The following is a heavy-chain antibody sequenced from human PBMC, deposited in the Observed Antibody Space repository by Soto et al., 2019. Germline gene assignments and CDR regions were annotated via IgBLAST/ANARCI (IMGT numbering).Heavy chain of an antibody. CDR3: ARAYYYDSSGYSVWYAFDT. J-gene: IGHJ3*02. D-gene: IGHD3-22*01. V-gene: IGHV1-69*01. CDR1: GGTFSSYA. Sequence: QVQLVQSGAEVKKPGSSVKVSCKASGGTFSSYAISWVRQAPGQGLEWMGGIIPIFGTANYAQKFQGRVTITADESTSTAYMELSSLRSEDTAVYYCARAYYYDSSGYSVWYAFDTWGQGTMVTVSS. CDR2: IIPIFGTA.